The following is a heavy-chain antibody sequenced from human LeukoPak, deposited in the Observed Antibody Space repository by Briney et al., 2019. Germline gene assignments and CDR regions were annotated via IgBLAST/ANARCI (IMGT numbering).Heavy chain of an antibody. CDR3: ARDRDYSNPFDY. CDR2: ISSSNRSI. D-gene: IGHD4-11*01. J-gene: IGHJ4*02. V-gene: IGHV3-21*01. CDR1: GFTFSSYS. Sequence: GGSLRLSCAASGFTFSSYSMNWVRQAPGKGLEWVSSISSSNRSIYYADSVKGRFTISRDNAKNSLYLQMNSLRAEDTAVYYCARDRDYSNPFDYWGQGTLVTVSS.